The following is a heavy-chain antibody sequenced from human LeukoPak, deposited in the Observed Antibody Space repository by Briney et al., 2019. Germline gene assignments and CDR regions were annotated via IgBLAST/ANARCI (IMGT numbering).Heavy chain of an antibody. CDR3: ARTSYYDSSGYYYYYFDY. D-gene: IGHD3-22*01. Sequence: PSETLSLTCTVSGGSISSYYWSWLRQPPGKGLEWIGYIYYSGSTNYNPSLKSRVTISVDTSKNQFSLKLSSVTAADTAVYYCARTSYYDSSGYYYYYFDYWGQGTLVTVSS. CDR1: GGSISSYY. J-gene: IGHJ4*02. CDR2: IYYSGST. V-gene: IGHV4-59*01.